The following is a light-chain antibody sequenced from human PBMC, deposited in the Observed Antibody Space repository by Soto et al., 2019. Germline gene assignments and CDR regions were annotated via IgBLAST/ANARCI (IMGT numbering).Light chain of an antibody. CDR2: DTS. V-gene: IGKV3-20*01. CDR1: QTLSNSF. J-gene: IGKJ5*01. CDR3: QQYNTSESM. Sequence: EIVMTQSPGTLSLSPGERATLSCRASQTLSNSFIAWYQQKPGQAPRLLIYDTSSRATAVPDRYSASGAETEFTLTISRLEPEDFAVFYCQQYNTSESMFGQGTRLDIK.